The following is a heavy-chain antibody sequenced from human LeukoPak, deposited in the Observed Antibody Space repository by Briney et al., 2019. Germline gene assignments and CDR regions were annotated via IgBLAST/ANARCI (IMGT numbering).Heavy chain of an antibody. V-gene: IGHV3-23*01. D-gene: IGHD3-10*01. CDR1: GFTFSSYA. CDR3: AKEYGGYYYYYMDV. J-gene: IGHJ6*03. Sequence: GGTLRLTCAASGFTFSSYAMSWVRKAPGQGLELVSAISGSSGSTYYADSVKGRFTISRDNSKNTLYLQMNSLRAEDTALYYCAKEYGGYYYYYMDVWGKGTTVTVSS. CDR2: ISGSSGST.